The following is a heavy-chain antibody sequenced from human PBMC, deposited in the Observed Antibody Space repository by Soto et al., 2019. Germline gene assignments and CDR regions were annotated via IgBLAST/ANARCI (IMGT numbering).Heavy chain of an antibody. Sequence: SETLSLTGAVYGGSCSGYYWSWIRQPPGKGLEWIGEINHIGSTNYNPSLKSRVTISVDTSKNQFSLKLSSVTAADTAVYYCARGDAAAGTGYYYYYGMDVWGQGTTVTVSS. CDR3: ARGDAAAGTGYYYYYGMDV. V-gene: IGHV4-34*01. CDR1: GGSCSGYY. D-gene: IGHD6-13*01. J-gene: IGHJ6*02. CDR2: INHIGST.